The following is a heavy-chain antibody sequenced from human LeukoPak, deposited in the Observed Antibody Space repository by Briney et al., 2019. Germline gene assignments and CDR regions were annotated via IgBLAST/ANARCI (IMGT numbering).Heavy chain of an antibody. CDR3: ARRALYLGDAFDI. J-gene: IGHJ3*02. Sequence: PSETLSLTXAVSGYSISSGYYWGWIRQPPGKGLEWIGSIYRSGSTYYNPSLKSRVTISVDTSKSQFSLKLSSVTAADTAVYYCARRALYLGDAFDIWGQGTMVTVSS. D-gene: IGHD2/OR15-2a*01. V-gene: IGHV4-38-2*01. CDR2: IYRSGST. CDR1: GYSISSGYY.